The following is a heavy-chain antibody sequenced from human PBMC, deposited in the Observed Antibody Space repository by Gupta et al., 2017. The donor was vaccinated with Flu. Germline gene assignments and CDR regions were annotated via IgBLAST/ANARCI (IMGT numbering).Heavy chain of an antibody. D-gene: IGHD1-26*01. Sequence: FTFSNYAMSWVRQAPGTGLEWVSVITGSGDKTFYADSVKGRFTISRDNSKNTLSLQMNSLRADDTAVYYCAKDSAGTGSYNGLVDYWGQGSLVTVSS. CDR3: AKDSAGTGSYNGLVDY. CDR1: FTFSNYA. J-gene: IGHJ4*02. V-gene: IGHV3-23*01. CDR2: ITGSGDKT.